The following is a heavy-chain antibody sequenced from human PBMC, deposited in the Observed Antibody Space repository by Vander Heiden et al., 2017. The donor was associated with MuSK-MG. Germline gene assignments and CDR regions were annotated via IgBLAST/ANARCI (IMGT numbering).Heavy chain of an antibody. V-gene: IGHV5-51*01. Sequence: EVQLVQSGAAVKKPGESLQISCMGSGYSFTSYWLGWVRWMPGNGPEWMGIIYPGDSDTRYSPSFQGQVTISADKSISTAYLQWSSLKASDTAMYYCARRGYGDYGFYYYGMDVWCQGTTVTVSS. CDR3: ARRGYGDYGFYYYGMDV. CDR1: GYSFTSYW. J-gene: IGHJ6*02. CDR2: IYPGDSDT. D-gene: IGHD4-17*01.